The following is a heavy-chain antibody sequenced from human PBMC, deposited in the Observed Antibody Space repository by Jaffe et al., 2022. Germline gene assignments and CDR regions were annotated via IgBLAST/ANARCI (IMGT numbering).Heavy chain of an antibody. V-gene: IGHV3-15*01. Sequence: EVQLVESGGGLVKPGGSLRLSCAASGFTFSNAWMSWVRQAPGKGLEWVGRIKSKTDGGTTDYAAPVKGRFTISRDDSKNTLYLQMNSLKTEDTAVYYCTTAFRITIFGVVNPDYWGQGTLVTVSS. CDR3: TTAFRITIFGVVNPDY. CDR2: IKSKTDGGTT. J-gene: IGHJ4*02. CDR1: GFTFSNAW. D-gene: IGHD3-3*01.